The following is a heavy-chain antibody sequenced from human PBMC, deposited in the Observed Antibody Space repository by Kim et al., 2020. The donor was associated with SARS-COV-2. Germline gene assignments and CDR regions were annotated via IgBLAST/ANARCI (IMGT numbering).Heavy chain of an antibody. CDR1: GFFFTNAR. D-gene: IGHD6-13*01. V-gene: IGHV3-15*01. Sequence: GGSLRLSCAASGFFFTNARMSWVRQAPGKGLEWVGRIKDKSDGGATDYAAPVKGRFTISRDDSKNTLYLQMDSLKTEDTAVYYCAYPYSSTCYRSFQHWGPGTLVTVSS. CDR3: AYPYSSTCYRSFQH. CDR2: IKDKSDGGAT. J-gene: IGHJ1*01.